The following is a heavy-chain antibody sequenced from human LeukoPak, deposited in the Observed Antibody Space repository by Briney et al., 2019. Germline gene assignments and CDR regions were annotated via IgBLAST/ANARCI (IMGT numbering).Heavy chain of an antibody. V-gene: IGHV3-23*01. Sequence: PGGSLRLSCAASGFTFGSYAMSWVRQAPGKGLEWVSAISGSGGSTYYADPVQGRFTTSRDNAKNTLYLQMNSLRADDTAVYYCASQRLGYWYFDLWGRGTLVTVSS. J-gene: IGHJ2*01. CDR2: ISGSGGST. CDR1: GFTFGSYA. CDR3: ASQRLGYWYFDL. D-gene: IGHD6-25*01.